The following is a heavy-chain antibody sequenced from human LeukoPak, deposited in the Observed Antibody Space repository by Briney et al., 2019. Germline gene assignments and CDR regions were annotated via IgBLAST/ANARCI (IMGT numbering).Heavy chain of an antibody. CDR2: ISSSGSTI. V-gene: IGHV3-11*01. Sequence: GGSLRLSCAASGFTFSDYYMSWIRQAPGKGLEWVSYISSSGSTIYYADSVKGRFAISRDNPRNTLYLQLNSLRAEDTAVYYCAKIQGYFDYWGQGALVTVSS. CDR3: AKIQGYFDY. CDR1: GFTFSDYY. J-gene: IGHJ4*02.